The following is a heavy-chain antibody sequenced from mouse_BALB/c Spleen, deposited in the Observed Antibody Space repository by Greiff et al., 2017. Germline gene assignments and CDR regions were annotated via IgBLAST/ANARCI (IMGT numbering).Heavy chain of an antibody. CDR2: INPSNGGT. D-gene: IGHD2-1*01. CDR1: GYTFTSYY. J-gene: IGHJ4*01. Sequence: QVQLKESGAELVKPGASVKLSCKASGYTFTSYYMYWVKQRPGQGLEWIGEINPSNGGTNFNEKFKSKATLTVDKSSSTAYMQLSSLTSEDSAVYYCTRPIYGNYYAMDYWGQGTSVTVSS. V-gene: IGHV1S81*02. CDR3: TRPIYGNYYAMDY.